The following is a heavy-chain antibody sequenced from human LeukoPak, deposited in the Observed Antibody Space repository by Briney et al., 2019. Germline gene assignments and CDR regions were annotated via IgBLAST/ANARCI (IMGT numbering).Heavy chain of an antibody. Sequence: SVKVSCKASGGTFSSYAISWVRQAPGQGLEWMGGIIPIFGTANYAQKFQGRVTITADKSTSTAYMELSSLGSEDTAVYYCARHGGGYSSAANYFDYWGQGTLVTVSS. CDR3: ARHGGGYSSAANYFDY. J-gene: IGHJ4*02. V-gene: IGHV1-69*06. CDR2: IIPIFGTA. CDR1: GGTFSSYA. D-gene: IGHD6-19*01.